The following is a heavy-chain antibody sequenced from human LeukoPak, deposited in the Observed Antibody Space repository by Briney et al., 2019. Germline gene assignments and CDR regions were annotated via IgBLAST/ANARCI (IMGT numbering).Heavy chain of an antibody. V-gene: IGHV1-8*01. D-gene: IGHD3-22*01. CDR2: VNPSSGVT. CDR3: ARGGIERITMIVVVGDPLDY. CDR1: GYTFTTYD. J-gene: IGHJ4*02. Sequence: GASVKVSCKAFGYTFTTYDINWVRQATGQGLEWMGWVNPSSGVTRYAQKFQGRVTKTRNTSISTAYMELSSLRSEDTAVYYCARGGIERITMIVVVGDPLDYWGQGTLVTVSS.